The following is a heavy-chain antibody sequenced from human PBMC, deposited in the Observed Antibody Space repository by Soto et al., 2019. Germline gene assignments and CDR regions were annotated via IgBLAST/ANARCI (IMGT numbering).Heavy chain of an antibody. D-gene: IGHD5-18*01. V-gene: IGHV4-61*01. CDR2: LYNSGST. CDR1: GGSVSSGSYY. J-gene: IGHJ4*02. Sequence: QVQLQESGPGLVKPSETLSLTCTVSGGSVSSGSYYWIWIRQPPGKGLEWIGCLYNSGSTNYNPALKSRATISVDTSKNQFSLRLSSVTAADTAVYYCARDNGYSYGYFDYWGQGTLVTVSS. CDR3: ARDNGYSYGYFDY.